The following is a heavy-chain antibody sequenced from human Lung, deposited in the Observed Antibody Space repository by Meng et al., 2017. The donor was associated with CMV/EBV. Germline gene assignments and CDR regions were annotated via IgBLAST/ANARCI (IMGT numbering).Heavy chain of an antibody. Sequence: ASXXVSCKTSGYTFAGHYLHWLRQAPGQGLEWMAWIHYDTGETNYAQNFHGRVTVTRDTSITTDYMELRSLRPDDTAMYYCARDDNWGPDYWGPGTLVTVSS. V-gene: IGHV1-2*02. D-gene: IGHD7-27*01. CDR3: ARDDNWGPDY. CDR1: GYTFAGHY. CDR2: IHYDTGET. J-gene: IGHJ4*02.